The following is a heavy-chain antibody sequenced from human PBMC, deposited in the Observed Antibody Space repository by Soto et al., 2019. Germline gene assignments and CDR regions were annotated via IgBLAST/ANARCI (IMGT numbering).Heavy chain of an antibody. CDR2: IKSKTDGGTT. V-gene: IGHV3-15*07. Sequence: EVQLVESGGGLVKPGGSLRLSCAASGFTFSNAWMNWVRQAPGKGLEWVGRIKSKTDGGTTDYAAPVKGRFTISRDDSKXXXYLXXXXXXXXXXXXXXXTTGTGTTGDDAFDIWGQGTMVTVSS. J-gene: IGHJ3*02. CDR1: GFTFSNAW. D-gene: IGHD1-7*01. CDR3: TTGTGTTGDDAFDI.